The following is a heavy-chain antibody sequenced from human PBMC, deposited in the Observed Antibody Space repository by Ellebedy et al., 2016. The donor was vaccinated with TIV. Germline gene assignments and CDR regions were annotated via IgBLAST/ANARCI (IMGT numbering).Heavy chain of an antibody. CDR3: ARKNKIYSHTSGRIVFDT. CDR1: GYTFTDYY. V-gene: IGHV1-2*02. D-gene: IGHD3-22*01. J-gene: IGHJ3*02. Sequence: ASVKVSCXASGYTFTDYYMHWVRQAPGQGLEWMGWINPNSGDTDYAQKFQGRVAMTRDTSISTAYLELSRLRSDDTAVYYCARKNKIYSHTSGRIVFDTWGQGTVVTVSS. CDR2: INPNSGDT.